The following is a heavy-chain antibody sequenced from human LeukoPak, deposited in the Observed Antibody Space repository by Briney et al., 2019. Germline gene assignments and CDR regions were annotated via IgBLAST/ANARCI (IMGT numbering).Heavy chain of an antibody. D-gene: IGHD3-16*01. Sequence: ASVKVSCKASGYTFTSYDINWVRQATGQGFEWMGWMNPNSGNTGYAQKFQGRVTMTRNTSISTAYMELSSLRSEDTAVYYCARGPTYYDYVWGSYHHPMANDYWGQGTLVTVSS. CDR1: GYTFTSYD. V-gene: IGHV1-8*01. CDR3: ARGPTYYDYVWGSYHHPMANDY. J-gene: IGHJ4*02. CDR2: MNPNSGNT.